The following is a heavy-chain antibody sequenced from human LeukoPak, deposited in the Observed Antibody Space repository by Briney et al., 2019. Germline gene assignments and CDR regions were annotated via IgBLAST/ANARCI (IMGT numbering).Heavy chain of an antibody. V-gene: IGHV3-30*02. CDR2: IQKDGSNE. D-gene: IGHD3-10*02. J-gene: IGHJ6*04. CDR1: GFTFSSYG. CDR3: AELGITMIGGV. Sequence: GGSLRLSCAASGFTFSSYGMHWVRQASGKVLEWVAYIQKDGSNEQYADAVKGRFRISRDSSKNILYLQMNSLRAEDTAVYYCAELGITMIGGVWGKGTTVTISS.